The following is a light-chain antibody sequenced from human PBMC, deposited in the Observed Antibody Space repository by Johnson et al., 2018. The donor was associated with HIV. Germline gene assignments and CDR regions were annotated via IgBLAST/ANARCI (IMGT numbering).Light chain of an antibody. V-gene: IGLV1-51*01. CDR1: SSNIGNNY. J-gene: IGLJ1*01. Sequence: SVLTQPPSMSAAPGQKVTISCSGSSSNIGNNYVSWYQQLPGTAPKLLIYDNTKRPSGIPDRFSGSKSDTSATLAITGLQTGDEADYYCGTWDSSLTAYVFGTWTKVTV. CDR2: DNT. CDR3: GTWDSSLTAYV.